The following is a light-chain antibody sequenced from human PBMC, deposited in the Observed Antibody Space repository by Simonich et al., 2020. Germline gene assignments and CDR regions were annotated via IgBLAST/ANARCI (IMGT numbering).Light chain of an antibody. CDR3: QSYDSSIWV. Sequence: NFMLTQPHSVSESPGKTVTISCTRSSGSIASNYVQWYQQRPGRAPTTVIYEDNHRPSGVPDRFSGSIDSSSNSASLTISGLKTEDEADYYCQSYDSSIWVFGGGTKLTVL. CDR2: EDN. J-gene: IGLJ3*02. CDR1: SGSIASNY. V-gene: IGLV6-57*03.